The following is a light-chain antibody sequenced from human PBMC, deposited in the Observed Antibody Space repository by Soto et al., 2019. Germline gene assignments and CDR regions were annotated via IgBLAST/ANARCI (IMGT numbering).Light chain of an antibody. CDR3: TSWTTSTTMK. CDR2: DVN. J-gene: IGLJ2*01. V-gene: IGLV2-14*01. CDR1: SSDVGAYNY. Sequence: QSALTQPASVSGSPGQSITISCTGTSSDVGAYNYVSLYQQHPGKAPKLMIYDVNIRPSGVSNRFSGSKSGNTASLTISGLQAEDEADYYCTSWTTSTTMKFGGGTKVTVL.